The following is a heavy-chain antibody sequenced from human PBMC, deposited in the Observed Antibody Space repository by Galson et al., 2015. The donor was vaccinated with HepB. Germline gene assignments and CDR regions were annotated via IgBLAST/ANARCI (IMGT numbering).Heavy chain of an antibody. D-gene: IGHD3-3*01. Sequence: ETLSLTCTVSGDSISSYYWSWIRQPPGKGLEWIGYIYYSGTTTYNPSLKSRVIISVDTPKNQFSLKLNSVTAADTAVYYCARHPVTVFGAVLLRAFDIWGQGTMVTVSS. CDR1: GDSISSYY. CDR3: ARHPVTVFGAVLLRAFDI. CDR2: IYYSGTT. J-gene: IGHJ3*02. V-gene: IGHV4-59*08.